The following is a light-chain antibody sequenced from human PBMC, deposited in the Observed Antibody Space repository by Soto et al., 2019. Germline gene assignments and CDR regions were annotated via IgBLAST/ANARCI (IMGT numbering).Light chain of an antibody. V-gene: IGKV3-20*01. Sequence: EVVLTQSPGTLSLSPGERAALSCRASRSLSDNHLAWYHQRPGQAPRLLIYGSSTRAAGIPDRFRGSVTGTDVTLTIRRLEHEDCGVYYCQQYSDAPHTFGLGTKVEIQ. CDR2: GSS. CDR1: RSLSDNH. J-gene: IGKJ2*01. CDR3: QQYSDAPHT.